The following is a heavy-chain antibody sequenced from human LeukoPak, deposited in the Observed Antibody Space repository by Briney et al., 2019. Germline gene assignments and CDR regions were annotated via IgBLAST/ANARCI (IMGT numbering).Heavy chain of an antibody. CDR1: GFTFSDYY. V-gene: IGHV3-7*01. J-gene: IGHJ4*02. D-gene: IGHD3-22*01. Sequence: GGSLRLSCAASGFTFSDYYMSWVRQAPGKGLEWVANIKQDGSEKYYVDSVKGRFTISRDNAKNSLYLQMNSLRAEDTAVYYCARAYYYDSSGYFNWGQGTLVTVSS. CDR3: ARAYYYDSSGYFN. CDR2: IKQDGSEK.